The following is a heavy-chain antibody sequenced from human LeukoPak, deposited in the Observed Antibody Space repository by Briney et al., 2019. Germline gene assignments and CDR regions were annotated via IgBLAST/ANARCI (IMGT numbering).Heavy chain of an antibody. J-gene: IGHJ4*02. CDR3: ARRYYGSGSYGGDY. CDR1: GGSFSGYY. Sequence: PSETLSLTCAVYGGSFSGYYWSWIRQPPGKGLEWIGEINHSGSIKRNPSLKSRVTISVDTSKNQFSLKLSSVTAADTAVYYCARRYYGSGSYGGDYWGQGTLVTVSS. D-gene: IGHD3-10*01. V-gene: IGHV4-34*01. CDR2: INHSGSI.